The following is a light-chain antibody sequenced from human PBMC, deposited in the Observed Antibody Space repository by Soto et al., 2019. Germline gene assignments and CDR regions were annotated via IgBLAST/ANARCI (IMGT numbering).Light chain of an antibody. V-gene: IGLV2-14*01. Sequence: QSALTQPASVSGSPGQSITISCTGTSSDVGSYNYVSWYQQHPGKAPKLMIYEVSNRPSGVSYRFSGSKSGNTASLTISGLQAEDEADYYCTSYTSSTTPVFGGGTKVTVL. CDR1: SSDVGSYNY. CDR2: EVS. CDR3: TSYTSSTTPV. J-gene: IGLJ2*01.